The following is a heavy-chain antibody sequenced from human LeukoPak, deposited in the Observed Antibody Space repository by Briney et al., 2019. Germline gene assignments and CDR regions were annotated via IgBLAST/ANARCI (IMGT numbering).Heavy chain of an antibody. CDR2: ISAYNGNT. Sequence: ASVKVSCKASGYTFTIFGISWVRQAPGQGLEWMGWISAYNGNTNYAQKLQGRVTMTTDTSTSTAYMELRSLRSDDTAVYYCARAGPAGTVYYYYYMDVWGKGTTVTVSS. J-gene: IGHJ6*03. CDR1: GYTFTIFG. CDR3: ARAGPAGTVYYYYYMDV. D-gene: IGHD6-13*01. V-gene: IGHV1-18*01.